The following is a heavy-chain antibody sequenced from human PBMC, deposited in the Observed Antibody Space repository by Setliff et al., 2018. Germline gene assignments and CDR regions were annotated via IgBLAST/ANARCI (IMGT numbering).Heavy chain of an antibody. V-gene: IGHV4-59*11. Sequence: SETLSLTCTVSGGSIGSHYWSWIRQPPGKGLEWIGYIYYSGSTNYNPSLKSRVTISVDTSKNQFSLKLSSVTAADTAVYYCARVVGYDFWSGYYIYYYYYMDVWGKGTTVTVSS. CDR1: GGSIGSHY. J-gene: IGHJ6*03. CDR3: ARVVGYDFWSGYYIYYYYYMDV. CDR2: IYYSGST. D-gene: IGHD3-3*01.